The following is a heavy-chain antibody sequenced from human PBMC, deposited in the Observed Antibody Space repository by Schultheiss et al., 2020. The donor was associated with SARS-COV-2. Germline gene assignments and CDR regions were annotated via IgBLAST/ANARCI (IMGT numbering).Heavy chain of an antibody. CDR2: INHSGST. CDR3: ARDNGGSYPYYYYYGMDV. CDR1: GGSFSGYY. D-gene: IGHD1-26*01. V-gene: IGHV4-34*01. J-gene: IGHJ6*02. Sequence: SETLSLTCAVYGGSFSGYYWSWIRQPPGKGLEWIGEINHSGSTNYNPSLKSRVTMSVDTSKNQFSLKLSSVTAADTAVYYCARDNGGSYPYYYYYGMDVWGQGTTVTVSS.